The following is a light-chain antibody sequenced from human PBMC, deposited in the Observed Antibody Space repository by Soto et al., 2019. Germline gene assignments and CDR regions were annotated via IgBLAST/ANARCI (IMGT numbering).Light chain of an antibody. CDR2: HAS. V-gene: IGKV4-1*01. Sequence: DILMTQSPDSLAVSLGERATINCKSSQSVLYSSNNKNYLAWYQQKPGQPPRLLIFHASTRATGVPARFSGSGSGTEFTLTISSLQSEDFAVYYCQQYNDWPRTFGQGTKVDIK. CDR3: QQYNDWPRT. CDR1: QSVLYSSNNKNY. J-gene: IGKJ1*01.